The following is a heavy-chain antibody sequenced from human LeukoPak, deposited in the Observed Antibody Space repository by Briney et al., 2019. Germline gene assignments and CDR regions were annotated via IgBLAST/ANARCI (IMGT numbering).Heavy chain of an antibody. CDR2: ISHDGSNK. V-gene: IGHV3-30*18. D-gene: IGHD3-10*02. J-gene: IGHJ6*04. CDR1: GFIFSTYG. CDR3: AELGITMIGGV. Sequence: GGSLRLSCAASGFIFSTYGMHWVRQAPGKGLEWVAVISHDGSNKFYADSVKGRFTISRDNSKNSLYLQMNSLRAEDTAVYYCAELGITMIGGVWGKGTTVTISS.